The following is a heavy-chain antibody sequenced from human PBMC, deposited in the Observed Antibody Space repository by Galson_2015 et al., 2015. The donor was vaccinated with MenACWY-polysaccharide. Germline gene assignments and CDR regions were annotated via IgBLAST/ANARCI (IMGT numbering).Heavy chain of an antibody. V-gene: IGHV4-34*01. CDR1: GGSFSGYY. CDR3: ARGAYGDYLILAPYDAFDI. D-gene: IGHD4-17*01. J-gene: IGHJ3*02. Sequence: LTCAVYGGSFSGYYWSWIRQPPGKGLEWIGEINPSGSTNYNPSLKSRVTISVDTSKNQFSLKLSSVTAADTAVYYCARGAYGDYLILAPYDAFDIWGQGTMVTVSS. CDR2: INPSGST.